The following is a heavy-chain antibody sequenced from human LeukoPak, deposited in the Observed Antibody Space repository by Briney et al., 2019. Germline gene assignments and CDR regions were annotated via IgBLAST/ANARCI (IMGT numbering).Heavy chain of an antibody. CDR1: GYTFTSYY. D-gene: IGHD4-17*01. Sequence: ASVNVSCKASGYTFTSYYMHWVRQAPGQGLEWMGIINPSGGSTSYAQKFQGRVTMTRDTSTSTVYMKLSSLRSEDTAVYYCAGYGGLRAFDIWGQGTMVTVSS. J-gene: IGHJ3*02. CDR3: AGYGGLRAFDI. CDR2: INPSGGST. V-gene: IGHV1-46*01.